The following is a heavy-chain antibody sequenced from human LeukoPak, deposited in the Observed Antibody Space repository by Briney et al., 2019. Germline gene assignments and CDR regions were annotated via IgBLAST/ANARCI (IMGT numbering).Heavy chain of an antibody. V-gene: IGHV4-39*07. J-gene: IGHJ5*02. Sequence: SETLSLTCTVSGGSISSSSYYWGWIRQPPGKGLEWIGSIYYSGSTYYNPSLKSRVTISVDTSKNQFSLKLRSVTAADTAVYYCVRAAGSSSWSTWGQGALVTVSS. CDR1: GGSISSSSYY. D-gene: IGHD6-13*01. CDR3: VRAAGSSSWST. CDR2: IYYSGST.